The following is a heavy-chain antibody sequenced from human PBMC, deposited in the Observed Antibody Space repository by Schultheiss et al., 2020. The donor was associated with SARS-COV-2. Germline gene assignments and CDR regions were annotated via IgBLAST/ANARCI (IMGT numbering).Heavy chain of an antibody. D-gene: IGHD1-26*01. J-gene: IGHJ4*02. V-gene: IGHV3-49*04. Sequence: GGSLRLSCAASGFTFSSYGMHWVRQAPGKGLEWVGFIRSKAYGGTTEYAASVKGRFTISRDDSKSIAYLQMNSLKTEDTAVYYCTRDGRIVGAHSFDYWGQGTLVTVSS. CDR3: TRDGRIVGAHSFDY. CDR1: GFTFSSYG. CDR2: IRSKAYGGTT.